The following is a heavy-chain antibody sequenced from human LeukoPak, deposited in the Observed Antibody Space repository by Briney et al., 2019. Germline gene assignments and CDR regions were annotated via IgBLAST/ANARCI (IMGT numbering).Heavy chain of an antibody. CDR3: ARVGVILRWVDV. V-gene: IGHV4-39*01. D-gene: IGHD2-21*01. CDR1: GGSISSDSYY. Sequence: SETLSLTCTVSGGSISSDSYYWGWIRQPPGKGLEWIGNIYYSGSTYYNPSLKSRVTISVDTSKNQFSLKLSSVTAPDTAVYYCARVGVILRWVDVWGQGTTVTVSS. J-gene: IGHJ6*02. CDR2: IYYSGST.